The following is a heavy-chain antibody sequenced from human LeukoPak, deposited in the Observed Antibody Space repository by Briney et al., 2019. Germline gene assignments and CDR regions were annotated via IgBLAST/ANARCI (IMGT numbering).Heavy chain of an antibody. V-gene: IGHV3-7*01. D-gene: IGHD1-26*01. J-gene: IGHJ4*02. CDR1: GLRSSSYW. Sequence: GGSLRLSCATSGLRSSSYWMSWVRQVPGKGLXWVANIDQDESERNYVDSAKGRFTISRDGAKNSVYLQMNSLKDEDTAVYYCAIAVGRELGYWGQGTLVTVSS. CDR3: AIAVGRELGY. CDR2: IDQDESER.